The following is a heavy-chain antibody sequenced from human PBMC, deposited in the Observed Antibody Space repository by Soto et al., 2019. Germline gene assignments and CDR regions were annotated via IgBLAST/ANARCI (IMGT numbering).Heavy chain of an antibody. D-gene: IGHD3-22*01. V-gene: IGHV1-69*13. CDR1: GGTFSSYA. Sequence: ASVKVSCKASGGTFSSYAISWVRQAPGQGLEWMGGIIPIFGTANYAQKFQGRVTITADESTSTAYMELSSLRSEDTAVYYCARESRLLNWFDPWGQGTLVTVSS. CDR3: ARESRLLNWFDP. CDR2: IIPIFGTA. J-gene: IGHJ5*02.